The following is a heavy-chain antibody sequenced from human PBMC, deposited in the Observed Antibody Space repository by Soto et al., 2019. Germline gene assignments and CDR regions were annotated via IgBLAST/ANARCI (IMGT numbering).Heavy chain of an antibody. CDR3: ARALYSTLHYLAN. J-gene: IGHJ4*02. Sequence: ASVKVSCKTPGYIFTDYNIHWVRQAPGQGLQWLGWMNPNTSVTHFAQQFEGRVTLTRDASTSTAYIDLPRLTSDDTAVYFCARALYSTLHYLANWGQGSMFTVSS. V-gene: IGHV1-2*02. CDR2: MNPNTSVT. D-gene: IGHD2-21*01. CDR1: GYIFTDYN.